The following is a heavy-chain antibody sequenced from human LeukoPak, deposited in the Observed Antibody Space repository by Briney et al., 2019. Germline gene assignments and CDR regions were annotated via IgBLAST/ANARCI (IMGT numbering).Heavy chain of an antibody. V-gene: IGHV4-61*02. CDR3: AKALAAGTLKMNWFDP. D-gene: IGHD6-13*01. J-gene: IGHJ5*02. CDR1: GGSISSVNYY. CDR2: IFGSGSI. Sequence: SSETLSLTCTVSGGSISSVNYYWSWIRQPAGKGLEWIGRIFGSGSISYNPSLKSRVSISIDTSKNQFSLKLSSVTAADTAVYYCAKALAAGTLKMNWFDPWGQGTLVTVSS.